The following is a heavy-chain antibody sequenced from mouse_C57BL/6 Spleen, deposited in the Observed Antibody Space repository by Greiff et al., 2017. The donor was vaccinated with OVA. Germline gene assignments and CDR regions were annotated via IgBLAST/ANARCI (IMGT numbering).Heavy chain of an antibody. J-gene: IGHJ2*01. Sequence: QVQLQQPGAELVKPGASVKMSCTASGYTFTSYWLTWVKQRPGQGLEWIGDIYPGSGSTNYNEKFKSKATLTVDTSSSTAYMQLSSLTSEDSAVYYCARGLRLQYYFDYWGQGTTLTVSS. CDR1: GYTFTSYW. V-gene: IGHV1-55*01. CDR2: IYPGSGST. CDR3: ARGLRLQYYFDY. D-gene: IGHD3-2*02.